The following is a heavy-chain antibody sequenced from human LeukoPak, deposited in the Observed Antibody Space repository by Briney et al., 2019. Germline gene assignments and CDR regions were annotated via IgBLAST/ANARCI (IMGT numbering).Heavy chain of an antibody. CDR3: ARGRDSSGYYAFDI. J-gene: IGHJ3*02. Sequence: ASVEVSCKASGYTFTGYYMHWVRQAPGQGLEWMGWINPNSGGTNYAQKFQGRVTMTRDTSISTAYMELSRLRSDDTAVYYCARGRDSSGYYAFDIWGQGTMVTASS. V-gene: IGHV1-2*02. CDR2: INPNSGGT. D-gene: IGHD3-22*01. CDR1: GYTFTGYY.